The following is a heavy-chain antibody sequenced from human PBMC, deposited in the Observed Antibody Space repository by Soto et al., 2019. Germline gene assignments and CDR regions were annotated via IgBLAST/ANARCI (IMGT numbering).Heavy chain of an antibody. CDR3: ATESGPTSSSWYFDY. J-gene: IGHJ4*02. CDR1: GYTLTELS. CDR2: FDPEDGET. V-gene: IGHV1-24*01. D-gene: IGHD6-13*01. Sequence: GASVKVSCKVSGYTLTELSMHWVRQAPGKGLEWMGGFDPEDGETIYAQKFQGRVTMTEDTSTDTAYMGLSSLRSEDTAVYYCATESGPTSSSWYFDYWGQGTLVTVSS.